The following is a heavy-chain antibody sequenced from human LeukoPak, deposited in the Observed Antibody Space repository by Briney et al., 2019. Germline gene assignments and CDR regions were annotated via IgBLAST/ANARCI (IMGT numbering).Heavy chain of an antibody. J-gene: IGHJ4*02. CDR1: GDSISSDYY. CDR2: IYHSGST. D-gene: IGHD3-3*01. V-gene: IGHV4-38-2*02. Sequence: SETLSLTCTVSGDSISSDYYWGWIRQPPGKGLEWIGSIYHSGSTSYNPSLKSRVTISVDTSKNQFSLKLSSVTAADTAVYYCARGITIFGVVTSITAFDYWGQGTLVTVSS. CDR3: ARGITIFGVVTSITAFDY.